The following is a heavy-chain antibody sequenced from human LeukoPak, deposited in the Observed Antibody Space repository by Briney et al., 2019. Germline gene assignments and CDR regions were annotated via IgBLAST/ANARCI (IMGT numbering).Heavy chain of an antibody. Sequence: SETLSLTCGVFGGSFSGYRSWIRQPPGKGLEWIGEINPSGGTNYSPSLKSRVTMSVDRSKNQFSLNLTSVTAADAAVYYCARPAVTTGYYYYMDVWGKGTTVTISS. CDR3: ARPAVTTGYYYYMDV. CDR1: GGSFSGYR. J-gene: IGHJ6*03. V-gene: IGHV4-34*01. D-gene: IGHD4-17*01. CDR2: INPSGGT.